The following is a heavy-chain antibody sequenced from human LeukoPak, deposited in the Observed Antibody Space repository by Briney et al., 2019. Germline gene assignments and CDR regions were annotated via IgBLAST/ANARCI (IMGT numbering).Heavy chain of an antibody. J-gene: IGHJ4*02. D-gene: IGHD5-18*01. CDR1: GFTLSSSA. CDR3: AKVDTAMLRSFDC. Sequence: GGSLRLSCAASGFTLSSSAMSWVRLAPGKGLEWVSTISGSGGSTYYADSVKGRFTISRDNSKNTLYLQMNSLRAEDTAVYYCAKVDTAMLRSFDCWGQGTLVTVSS. CDR2: ISGSGGST. V-gene: IGHV3-23*01.